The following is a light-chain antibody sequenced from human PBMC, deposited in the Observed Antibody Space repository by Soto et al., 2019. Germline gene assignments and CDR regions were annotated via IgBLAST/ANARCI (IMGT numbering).Light chain of an antibody. Sequence: QSVLTQPPSASGSPGQSVTISCTGTSSDVGGYNYVSWHQQHPGKTPKLMIFEVNNRPSGVSNRFSGSKSGNTASLTISGLQAEDEADYYCTSYTNSNTYVFGTGTKVTVL. V-gene: IGLV2-14*01. CDR1: SSDVGGYNY. J-gene: IGLJ1*01. CDR3: TSYTNSNTYV. CDR2: EVN.